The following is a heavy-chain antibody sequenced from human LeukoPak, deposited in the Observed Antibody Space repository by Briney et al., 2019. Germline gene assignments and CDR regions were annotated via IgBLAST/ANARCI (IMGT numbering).Heavy chain of an antibody. CDR2: VTGSGGTT. Sequence: GGSLRLSCAASGFTFNNFAMNWVRQAPGKGLEWVSTVTGSGGTTYYADSVKGRFTISRDNSKNTLYLQMNSLRAEDTAVYYCAREDIVVVNRGSRRYYGMDVWGQGTTVTVSS. CDR1: GFTFNNFA. CDR3: AREDIVVVNRGSRRYYGMDV. D-gene: IGHD2-2*01. J-gene: IGHJ6*02. V-gene: IGHV3-23*01.